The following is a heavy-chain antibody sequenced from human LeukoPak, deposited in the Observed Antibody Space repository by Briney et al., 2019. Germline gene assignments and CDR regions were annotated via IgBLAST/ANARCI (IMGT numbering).Heavy chain of an antibody. CDR1: GYTLTELS. D-gene: IGHD1-26*01. V-gene: IGHV1-24*01. CDR2: FDPEDGET. CDR3: ATAGTKIIVGATLGFEGTQYYFDY. Sequence: ASVKVSCKVSGYTLTELSMHWVRQAPGKGLEWMGGFDPEDGETIYAQKFQGRVTMTEDTSTDTAYMELSSLRSEDTAVYYCATAGTKIIVGATLGFEGTQYYFDYWGQGTLVTVSS. J-gene: IGHJ4*02.